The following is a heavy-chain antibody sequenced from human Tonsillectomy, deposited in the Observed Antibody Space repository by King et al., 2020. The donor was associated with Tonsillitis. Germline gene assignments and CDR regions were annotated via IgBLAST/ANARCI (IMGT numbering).Heavy chain of an antibody. CDR3: ARDLYYYDSSGYHNWFDP. J-gene: IGHJ5*02. V-gene: IGHV4-4*07. D-gene: IGHD3-22*01. CDR1: GGSMSSYY. CDR2: IYTSGST. Sequence: QVQLQESGPGLVKPSETLSLTCTVSGGSMSSYYWSWIRQPAGKGLEWIGRIYTSGSTNYNPSLKSRVAMSVDTSKNQFSLKLSSVTAADTAVYYCARDLYYYDSSGYHNWFDPWGQGTLVTVSS.